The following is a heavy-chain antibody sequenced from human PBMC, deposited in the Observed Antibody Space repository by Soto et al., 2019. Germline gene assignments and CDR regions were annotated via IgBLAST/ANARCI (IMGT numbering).Heavy chain of an antibody. CDR3: ARGSVRYCRSNSCYNRNWFDP. CDR1: GFTFSSYA. V-gene: IGHV3-23*01. J-gene: IGHJ5*02. D-gene: IGHD2-2*01. CDR2: ISGSGGST. Sequence: EVQLLESGGGLVQPGGSLRLSCAASGFTFSSYAMSWVRQAPGKGLEWVSAISGSGGSTYYADSVKGRFTISRDNSKNTVDLKMNGVRAEDTAVYYCARGSVRYCRSNSCYNRNWFDPWGQGTLVTVSS.